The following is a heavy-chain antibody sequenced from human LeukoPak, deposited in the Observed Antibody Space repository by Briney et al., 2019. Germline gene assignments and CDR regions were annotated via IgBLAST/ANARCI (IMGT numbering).Heavy chain of an antibody. D-gene: IGHD3-9*01. CDR3: ARDRQPPHYDILRYPVYYYYGMDV. J-gene: IGHJ6*02. Sequence: GGSLRLSCAASGFTFSSYSMNWVRQAPGKGLEWVSSISSSSSYIYYADSVKGRFTISRENAKNSLYLQMNSLRAEDTAVYYCARDRQPPHYDILRYPVYYYYGMDVWGQGTTVTVSS. V-gene: IGHV3-21*01. CDR1: GFTFSSYS. CDR2: ISSSSSYI.